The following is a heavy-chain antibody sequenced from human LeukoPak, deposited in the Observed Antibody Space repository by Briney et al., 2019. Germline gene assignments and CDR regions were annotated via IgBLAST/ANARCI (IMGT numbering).Heavy chain of an antibody. J-gene: IGHJ4*02. Sequence: PGRSLRLSCAASGFTFSSYAMHWVRQDPGKGLEWVAVISYDGSNKYYADSVKGRFTISRDNSKNTLYLQMNSLRAEDTAVYYCAKLDGYTDYYFDYWGQGTLVTVSS. V-gene: IGHV3-30-3*02. D-gene: IGHD5-24*01. CDR1: GFTFSSYA. CDR3: AKLDGYTDYYFDY. CDR2: ISYDGSNK.